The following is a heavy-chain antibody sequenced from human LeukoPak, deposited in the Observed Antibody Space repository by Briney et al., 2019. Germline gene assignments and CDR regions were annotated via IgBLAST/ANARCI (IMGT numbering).Heavy chain of an antibody. V-gene: IGHV1-18*01. Sequence: EASVKVSCKASGYTFTSYGISWVRQAPGQGLEWMGWISAYNGNTNYAQKLQGRVTMTTDTSTSTAYMELRSLRSDDTAVYYCARTVSGYDLGYYFDYWGQGTLVTVSS. CDR2: ISAYNGNT. CDR1: GYTFTSYG. J-gene: IGHJ4*02. CDR3: ARTVSGYDLGYYFDY. D-gene: IGHD5-12*01.